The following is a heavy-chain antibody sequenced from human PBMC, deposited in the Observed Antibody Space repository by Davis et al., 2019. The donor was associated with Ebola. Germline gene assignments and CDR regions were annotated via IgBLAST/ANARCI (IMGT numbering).Heavy chain of an antibody. Sequence: AASVKVSCKASGYTFTSYYMHWVRQAAGQGLEWMGRINPSGGSASYAQKFQGRVNMTRDTSTSTVYMELSSLRSEDTAVYYCARGKDDSSGSSHAFDIWGQGTMVTVSS. CDR3: ARGKDDSSGSSHAFDI. CDR2: INPSGGSA. D-gene: IGHD3-22*01. CDR1: GYTFTSYY. J-gene: IGHJ3*02. V-gene: IGHV1-46*01.